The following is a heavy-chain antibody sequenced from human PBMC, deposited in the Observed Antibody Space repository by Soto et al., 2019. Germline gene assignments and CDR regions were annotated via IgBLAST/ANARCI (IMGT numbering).Heavy chain of an antibody. Sequence: PSETLSLTCAVYGGSFSDYYWSWIRQPPGKGLEWIGEINHNGRTNYNPSLKSRVTMSLDTSKNQFSLRLSSVTAADTAVYYCAGIPYYDILTGYQPGGFDPWGQGTLVTVSS. V-gene: IGHV4-34*01. J-gene: IGHJ5*02. CDR1: GGSFSDYY. D-gene: IGHD3-9*01. CDR3: AGIPYYDILTGYQPGGFDP. CDR2: INHNGRT.